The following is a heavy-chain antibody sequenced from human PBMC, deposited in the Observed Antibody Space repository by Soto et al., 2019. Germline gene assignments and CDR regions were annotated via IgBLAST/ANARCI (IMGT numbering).Heavy chain of an antibody. CDR3: AKERMEQYQLLPFFDY. V-gene: IGHV3-30*18. J-gene: IGHJ4*02. CDR2: ISYDGSNE. Sequence: PGGSLRLSCAASGFTFSSHGMHWLRQAPGKGLEWVTVISYDGSNEYYADSVKGRFTIFRDNSKNILYLQMNSLRTEDTAVYYCAKERMEQYQLLPFFDYWGQGTLVTSPQ. CDR1: GFTFSSHG. D-gene: IGHD2-2*01.